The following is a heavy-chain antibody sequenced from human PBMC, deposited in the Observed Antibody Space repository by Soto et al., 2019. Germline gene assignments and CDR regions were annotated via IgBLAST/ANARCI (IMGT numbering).Heavy chain of an antibody. J-gene: IGHJ2*01. D-gene: IGHD5-18*01. CDR2: ISGSGGST. CDR1: GFTFSSYA. CDR3: AKAGSKVTSATYFDL. Sequence: GGSLRLSCAASGFTFSSYAMSWVRQAPGKGLEWVSAISGSGGSTYYEDSVKGRFTTSRDNSKNTLYLQMNSLRAEDTAVYYCAKAGSKVTSATYFDLWGRGTLVTVSS. V-gene: IGHV3-23*01.